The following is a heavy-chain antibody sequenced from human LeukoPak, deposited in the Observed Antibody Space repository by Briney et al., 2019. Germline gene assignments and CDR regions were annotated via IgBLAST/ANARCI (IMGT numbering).Heavy chain of an antibody. CDR1: GGSISSGSYY. V-gene: IGHV4-61*02. D-gene: IGHD1-20*01. J-gene: IGHJ4*02. CDR2: IYTSGST. CDR3: AGTGITGTTRPYYFDY. Sequence: PSETLSLTCTVSGGSISSGSYYWSWIRQPAGKGLEWIGRIYTSGSTNYNPSLKSRVTISVDTSKNQFSLKLSSVTAADTAVYYCAGTGITGTTRPYYFDYWGQGTLVTVSS.